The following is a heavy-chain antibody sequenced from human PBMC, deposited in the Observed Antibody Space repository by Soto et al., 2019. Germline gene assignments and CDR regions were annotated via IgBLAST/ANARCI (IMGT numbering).Heavy chain of an antibody. CDR2: IFHSGNM. V-gene: IGHV4-31*11. Sequence: SETLSLTCAVSGGSISSLGYYWSWIRQDPGKGLEWIGHIFHSGNMDYNPSLQSRVTMSVDTSKNQFSLKLSSVTAADTAVYYCAREERFSHWLDPWGEGTLVTVSS. CDR3: AREERFSHWLDP. CDR1: GGSISSLGYY. J-gene: IGHJ5*02.